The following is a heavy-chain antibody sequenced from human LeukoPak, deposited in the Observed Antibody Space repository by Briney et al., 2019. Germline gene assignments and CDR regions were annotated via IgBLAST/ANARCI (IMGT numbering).Heavy chain of an antibody. CDR3: ARDWPRDGYHEIFEY. Sequence: GGSLRLSCAASGFTFSSYSMNWVRQAPGKGLEWVSYISSSSRTTYYADSVKGRFTISRDNAKKSLYLQMNSLRDEDTAVYYCARDWPRDGYHEIFEYWGQGTLVTVSS. J-gene: IGHJ4*02. V-gene: IGHV3-48*02. CDR2: ISSSSRTT. D-gene: IGHD5-24*01. CDR1: GFTFSSYS.